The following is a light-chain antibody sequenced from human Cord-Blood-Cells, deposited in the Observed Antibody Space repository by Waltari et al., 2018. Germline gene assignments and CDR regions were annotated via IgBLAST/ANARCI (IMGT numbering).Light chain of an antibody. CDR3: MQALQTPWT. J-gene: IGKJ1*01. CDR1: QSLLHSNGYTY. CDR2: LGS. Sequence: DHVMNQSPLSLPVTPGEPAYIPFRSSQSLLHSNGYTYLDWYLQKPGQSPQLLIYLGSNRASGVPDRFSGSGSGTDFTLKISRVEAEDVGVYYCMQALQTPWTFGQGTKVEIK. V-gene: IGKV2-28*01.